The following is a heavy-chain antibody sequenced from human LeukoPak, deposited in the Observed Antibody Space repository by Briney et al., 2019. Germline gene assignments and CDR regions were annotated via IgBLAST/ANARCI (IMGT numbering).Heavy chain of an antibody. CDR2: VYHSGDT. D-gene: IGHD5-24*01. CDR3: ARDDGYSTFDF. V-gene: IGHV4-59*01. J-gene: IGHJ4*02. Sequence: SETLSLTCSVSGGSIGHFYWSWIRQPPGRGLEWIGNVYHSGDTKYSPSLQSRVTILVDTSQNQISLDLRSVTAADTALYYCARDDGYSTFDFWSLGTLVTVSS. CDR1: GGSIGHFY.